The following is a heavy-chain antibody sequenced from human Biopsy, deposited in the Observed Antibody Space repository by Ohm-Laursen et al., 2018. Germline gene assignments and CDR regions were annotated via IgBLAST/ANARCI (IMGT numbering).Heavy chain of an antibody. CDR1: GGTFTSDI. J-gene: IGHJ5*02. CDR3: ARHYYDTSGYNWFDP. D-gene: IGHD3-22*01. Sequence: ASVTVSCKASGGTFTSDIFAWVRQAPGQRPEWMGDVMPFFGTAQYAPKLQGRVSMTADKTTYTSYMELTSLTSEDTAVYFCARHYYDTSGYNWFDPWGQGTLVTVSS. CDR2: VMPFFGTA. V-gene: IGHV1-69*06.